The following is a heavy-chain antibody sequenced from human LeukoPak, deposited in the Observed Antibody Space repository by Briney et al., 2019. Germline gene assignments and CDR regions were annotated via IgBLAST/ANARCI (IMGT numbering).Heavy chain of an antibody. J-gene: IGHJ4*02. CDR2: IYYSGST. V-gene: IGHV4-39*01. CDR1: GGSISSGDYY. Sequence: SQTLSLTCTVSGGSISSGDYYWSWIRQPPGKGLEWIGSIYYSGSTYYNPSLKSRVTISVDTSKNQFSLKLSSVTAADTAVYYCARHVGNHKLSALYYFDYWGQGTLVTVSS. D-gene: IGHD1-26*01. CDR3: ARHVGNHKLSALYYFDY.